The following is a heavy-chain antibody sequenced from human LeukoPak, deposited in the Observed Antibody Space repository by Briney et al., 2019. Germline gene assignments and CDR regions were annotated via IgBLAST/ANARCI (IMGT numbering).Heavy chain of an antibody. CDR3: ASGIRCSSTSCYDY. CDR2: ISSSGSTI. V-gene: IGHV3-48*03. Sequence: PGGSLRLSCAASGFTFSSYEMNWVCQAPGKGLEWVSYISSSGSTIYYADSVKGRFTISRDNAKNSLYLQMNSLRAEDTAVYYCASGIRCSSTSCYDYWGQGTLVTVSS. CDR1: GFTFSSYE. J-gene: IGHJ4*02. D-gene: IGHD2-2*01.